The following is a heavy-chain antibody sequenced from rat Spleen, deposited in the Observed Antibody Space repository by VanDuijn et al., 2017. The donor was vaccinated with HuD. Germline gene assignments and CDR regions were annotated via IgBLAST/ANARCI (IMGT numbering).Heavy chain of an antibody. CDR1: GFIFSNYD. J-gene: IGHJ2*01. V-gene: IGHV5-25*01. CDR2: ISTGGVNT. D-gene: IGHD1-9*01. Sequence: EVQLVESGGGLVQPGRSLKLSCAASGFIFSNYDMAWVRQAPTKGLEWIASISTGGVNTDYGDSVKGRFTIARDNAKSTLYLQMNSLRSEDTATYYCARHEDGYNPFDYWGQGVMVTVSS. CDR3: ARHEDGYNPFDY.